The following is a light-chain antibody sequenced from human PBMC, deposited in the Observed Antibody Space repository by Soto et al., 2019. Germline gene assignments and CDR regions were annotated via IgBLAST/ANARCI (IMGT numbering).Light chain of an antibody. CDR1: FSNIGDNA. Sequence: QSVLTQPPSLSATPGQGVNISCSGSFSNIGDNAVNWYQQLPGAAPKLLIYLNDQRPSGVPDRFSGSKSGTSAFLAISGLQSEDEADYYCAAWDDSLNALFGTGTK. J-gene: IGLJ1*01. CDR2: LND. V-gene: IGLV1-44*01. CDR3: AAWDDSLNAL.